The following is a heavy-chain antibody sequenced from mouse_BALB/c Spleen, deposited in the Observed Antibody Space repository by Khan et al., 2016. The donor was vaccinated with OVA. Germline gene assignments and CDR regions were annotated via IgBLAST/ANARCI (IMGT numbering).Heavy chain of an antibody. J-gene: IGHJ2*01. CDR1: GYTFTDYA. CDR3: ARPAYDGYYDY. D-gene: IGHD2-3*01. V-gene: IGHV1S137*01. CDR2: ISTYSGNT. Sequence: QVQLQQSGPELVRPGVSVKISCKGSGYTFTDYAMHWVKQSHAKSLEWIGLISTYSGNTNYNQKFKGKATMTVDKSSSTAYMELARLTSEDSAIYYLARPAYDGYYDYWGQDTTLTGSS.